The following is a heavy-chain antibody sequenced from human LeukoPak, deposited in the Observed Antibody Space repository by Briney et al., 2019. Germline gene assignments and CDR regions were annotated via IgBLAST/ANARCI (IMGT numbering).Heavy chain of an antibody. CDR1: GFTFSNYA. Sequence: GGSLRLSCAASGFTFSNYAIHWVRQAPGKGLEWVAVISYDGSDKYYADSVKGRFTISRDNSKNTLSLQMNSLRVEDTAVYYCVRGGDGYNYFDYWGQGTLVTVSS. CDR2: ISYDGSDK. CDR3: VRGGDGYNYFDY. V-gene: IGHV3-30-3*01. J-gene: IGHJ4*02. D-gene: IGHD5-24*01.